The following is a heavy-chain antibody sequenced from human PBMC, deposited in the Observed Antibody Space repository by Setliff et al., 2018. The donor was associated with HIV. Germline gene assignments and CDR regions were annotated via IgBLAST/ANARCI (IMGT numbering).Heavy chain of an antibody. V-gene: IGHV3-64*01. CDR2: ISSNGGNT. Sequence: PGGSLRLSCAASGFTFSSYAMHWVRQAPGKGLEYVSSISSNGGNTYYASSLKGRFTISRDNSKNTLYLQMNSLRPEDTAVYYCARVRLYNTALDYWGQGTLVTVS. CDR1: GFTFSSYA. D-gene: IGHD3-3*01. CDR3: ARVRLYNTALDY. J-gene: IGHJ4*02.